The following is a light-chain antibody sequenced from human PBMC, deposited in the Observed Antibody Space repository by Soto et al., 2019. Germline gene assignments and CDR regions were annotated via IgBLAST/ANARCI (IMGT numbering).Light chain of an antibody. CDR1: QSVSSN. V-gene: IGKV3-15*01. CDR3: QQYNNWWT. Sequence: EIVMTQSPATLSVSPGERATLSCRASQSVSSNLAWYQQKPGQAPRLLIYGASTRATGIPARFSGSGSGTEFTLTISSLHSEDVAVYYCQQYNNWWTFGQGTKLEIK. J-gene: IGKJ1*01. CDR2: GAS.